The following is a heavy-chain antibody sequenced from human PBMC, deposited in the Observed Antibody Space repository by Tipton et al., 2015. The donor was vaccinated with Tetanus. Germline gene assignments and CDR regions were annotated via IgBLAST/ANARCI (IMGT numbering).Heavy chain of an antibody. D-gene: IGHD5-24*01. CDR1: GGSVSSGSYY. J-gene: IGHJ4*02. Sequence: TLSLTCTIFGGSVSSGSYYWAWIRQPPGKGLEYIGYILYGGGTHYNPSLKSRVTVSADPSQNQFPLKLSSVTAADTAVYYCARGITDGYNRRLDYWGQGLRVAVS. CDR2: ILYGGGT. CDR3: ARGITDGYNRRLDY. V-gene: IGHV4-61*01.